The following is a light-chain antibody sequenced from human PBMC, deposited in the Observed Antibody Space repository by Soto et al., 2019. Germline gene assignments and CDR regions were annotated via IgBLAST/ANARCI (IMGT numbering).Light chain of an antibody. Sequence: QSVLTQPASVSGSPGQSITISCTGTSGDIGSYNRVSWYQQHPGKAPKLIIYEVTDRPSGVSNRFSGSKSGDTASLTISGLQSEDEAAYYCCSYLGSSTVFGGGTQLTVL. CDR2: EVT. J-gene: IGLJ7*01. CDR1: SGDIGSYNR. V-gene: IGLV2-23*02. CDR3: CSYLGSSTV.